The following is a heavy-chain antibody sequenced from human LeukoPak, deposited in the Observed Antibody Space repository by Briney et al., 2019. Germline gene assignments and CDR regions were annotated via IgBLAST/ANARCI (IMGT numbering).Heavy chain of an antibody. V-gene: IGHV4-4*02. CDR1: GGSISSSNW. J-gene: IGHJ5*02. CDR2: IYHSGST. CDR3: ARQKWELLSNWFDP. Sequence: PSETLSLTCAVSGGSISSSNWWSWVRQPPGKGLEWIGEIYHSGSTNYNPSLKSRVTISVDKSKNQFSLKLSSVTAADTAVYYCARQKWELLSNWFDPWGQGTLATVSS. D-gene: IGHD1-26*01.